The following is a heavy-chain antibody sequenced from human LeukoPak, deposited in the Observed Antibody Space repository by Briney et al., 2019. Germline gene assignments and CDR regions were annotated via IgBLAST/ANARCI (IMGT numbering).Heavy chain of an antibody. Sequence: SETLSLTRTVSGGSISSGGYYWSWIRQHPGKGLEWIGYIYYSGSTYYNPSLKSRVTISVGTSKNQFSLKLSSVTAADTAVYYCAREVYDILTGPIDYWGQGTLVTVSS. CDR3: AREVYDILTGPIDY. V-gene: IGHV4-31*03. D-gene: IGHD3-9*01. CDR1: GGSISSGGYY. CDR2: IYYSGST. J-gene: IGHJ4*02.